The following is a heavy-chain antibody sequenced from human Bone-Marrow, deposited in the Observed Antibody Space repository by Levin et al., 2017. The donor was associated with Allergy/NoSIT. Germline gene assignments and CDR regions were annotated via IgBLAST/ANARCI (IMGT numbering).Heavy chain of an antibody. V-gene: IGHV2-70*17. J-gene: IGHJ4*02. CDR1: GFSLTTIDMS. CDR2: IDLDGDK. Sequence: SGPTLVKPTQTLTLTCTFSGFSLTTIDMSVSWIRQPPGKALEWLARIDLDGDKFYSTSLKTRLTISTDTSKNQVVRTMTNMDPVDQATYYCARMEDGKDYFDYWGRGTLVTVSS. CDR3: ARMEDGKDYFDY. D-gene: IGHD1-14*01.